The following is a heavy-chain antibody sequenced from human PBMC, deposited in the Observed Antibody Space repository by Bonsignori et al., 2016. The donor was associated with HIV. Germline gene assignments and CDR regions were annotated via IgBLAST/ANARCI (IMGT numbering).Heavy chain of an antibody. CDR1: GFTFSTYW. J-gene: IGHJ5*02. D-gene: IGHD2-2*01. CDR3: ARARRLLIPAANWFDP. V-gene: IGHV3-7*01. CDR2: IKHDGSEK. Sequence: GESLKISCAASGFTFSTYWMSWVRQAPGKGLEWVANIKHDGSEKYYVDSVKGRFTISRDNAKNSLYLQMNSLRAEDTAVYYCARARRLLIPAANWFDPWGQGTLVTVSS.